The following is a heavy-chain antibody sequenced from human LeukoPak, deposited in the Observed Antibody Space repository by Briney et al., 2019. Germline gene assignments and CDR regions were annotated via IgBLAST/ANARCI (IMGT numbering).Heavy chain of an antibody. J-gene: IGHJ4*02. V-gene: IGHV1-69*13. CDR3: ARGDPAYYYDSSGYIDY. CDR1: GYTFTSYA. Sequence: SVKVSCKASGYTFTSYAISWVRQAPGQGLEWMGGIIPIFGTANYAQKFQGRVTITADESTSTAYMELSSLRSEDTAVYYCARGDPAYYYDSSGYIDYWGQGTLVTVSS. D-gene: IGHD3-22*01. CDR2: IIPIFGTA.